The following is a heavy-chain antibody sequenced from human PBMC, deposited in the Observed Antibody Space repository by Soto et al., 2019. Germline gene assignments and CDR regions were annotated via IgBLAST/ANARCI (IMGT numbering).Heavy chain of an antibody. CDR3: AKRSSSSTFDY. CDR1: GFTFSSYA. Sequence: EVQLLESGGGLVQPGESLRLSCAASGFTFSSYAMSWVRQAPGKGLEWVSVISGSDDSTYYADSVKGRFTISRDNSKRTLELQMNSTRAEDTAVYYCAKRSSSSTFDYWGQGTLVTVSS. D-gene: IGHD6-6*01. J-gene: IGHJ4*02. V-gene: IGHV3-23*01. CDR2: ISGSDDST.